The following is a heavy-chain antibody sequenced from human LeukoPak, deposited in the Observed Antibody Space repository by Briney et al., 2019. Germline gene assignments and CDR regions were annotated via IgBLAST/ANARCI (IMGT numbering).Heavy chain of an antibody. CDR2: INPNSGGT. Sequence: ASVKVSCKASGYTFTGCYMDWVRQAPGQGLEWMGWINPNSGGTNYAQKFQGRVTMTRDTSISTAYMELSRLRSDDTAVYDCAREGPEGSYPYWGQGTLVTVSS. CDR3: AREGPEGSYPY. V-gene: IGHV1-2*02. J-gene: IGHJ4*02. CDR1: GYTFTGCY. D-gene: IGHD3-16*02.